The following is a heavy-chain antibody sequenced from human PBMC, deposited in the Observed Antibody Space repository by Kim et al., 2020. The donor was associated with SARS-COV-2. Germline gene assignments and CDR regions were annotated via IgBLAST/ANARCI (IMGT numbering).Heavy chain of an antibody. D-gene: IGHD4-17*01. CDR2: IRSKANSYAT. CDR3: TRSDYGDYVYYYYYGMDV. CDR1: GFTFSGSA. Sequence: GESLRLSCAASGFTFSGSAMHWVRQASGKGLEWVGRIRSKANSYATAYAASVKGRFTISRDDSKNTAYLQMNSLKTEDTAVYYCTRSDYGDYVYYYYYGMDVWGQGTTVTVSS. V-gene: IGHV3-73*01. J-gene: IGHJ6*02.